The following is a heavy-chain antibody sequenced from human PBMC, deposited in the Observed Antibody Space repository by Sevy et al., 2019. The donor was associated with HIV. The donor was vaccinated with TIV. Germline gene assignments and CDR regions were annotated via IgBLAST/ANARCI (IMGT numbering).Heavy chain of an antibody. Sequence: GVSLRLSCAASGIAFGTYAMFWVRQAPGKGLEWVSSISASGYSTYYADSVKGRFTLSRDNSRNTLDLQMNSLRADDTAVYYCAKDFSDVYYYDSSTTDDYWGQGTLVTVSS. CDR2: ISASGYST. CDR3: AKDFSDVYYYDSSTTDDY. J-gene: IGHJ4*02. V-gene: IGHV3-23*01. CDR1: GIAFGTYA. D-gene: IGHD3-22*01.